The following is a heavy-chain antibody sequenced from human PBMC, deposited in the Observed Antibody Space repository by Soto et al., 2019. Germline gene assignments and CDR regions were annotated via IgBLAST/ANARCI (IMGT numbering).Heavy chain of an antibody. CDR1: GFTFSSYA. Sequence: GGSLSLSCAASGFTFSSYAMSWVRQAPGKGLQWVSSISGIGASVYFAHSVRGRFSIFRDNSKNTLYLQMNSLRAEDTAVYYCAREIYDDYDSSGFDHWGQGTLVTVSS. CDR3: AREIYDDYDSSGFDH. D-gene: IGHD3-22*01. J-gene: IGHJ4*02. V-gene: IGHV3-23*01. CDR2: ISGIGASV.